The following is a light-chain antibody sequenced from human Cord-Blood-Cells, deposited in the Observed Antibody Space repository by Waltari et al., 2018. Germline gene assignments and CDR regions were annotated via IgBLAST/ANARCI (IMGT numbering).Light chain of an antibody. CDR2: AAS. CDR1: QGISSY. V-gene: IGKV1-9*01. CDR3: QQLNSYPPLT. Sequence: QLTQSPSSLSASVGDRVTISCRASQGISSYLAWYQPKPGKAPKLLIYAASTLQSGVPSRFSGRGTGTEFTLTNSSLEPEDYATYYCQQLNSYPPLTFGGGTKVEIK. J-gene: IGKJ4*02.